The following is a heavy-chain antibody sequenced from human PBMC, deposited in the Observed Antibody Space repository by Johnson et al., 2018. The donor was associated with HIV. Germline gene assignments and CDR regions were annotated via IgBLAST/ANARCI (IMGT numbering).Heavy chain of an antibody. D-gene: IGHD3-16*01. CDR1: GFTFSSYA. Sequence: QVQLVESGGGLVKPGGSLRLSCAASGFTFSSYAMHWVRQAPGKGLEWVAVISYDGSNKYYADSVKGRFTISRDNSKNTLYLQMNSLRAEDTAGYYCARGPGRQEGTRWGDAFDIWGQGTMVTVSS. CDR2: ISYDGSNK. J-gene: IGHJ3*02. V-gene: IGHV3-30-3*01. CDR3: ARGPGRQEGTRWGDAFDI.